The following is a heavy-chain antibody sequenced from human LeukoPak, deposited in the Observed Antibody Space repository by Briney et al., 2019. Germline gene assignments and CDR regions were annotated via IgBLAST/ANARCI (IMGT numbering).Heavy chain of an antibody. D-gene: IGHD2-15*01. Sequence: PSETLSLTCAVYGGSFSGYYWSWIRQPAGKGLEWIGRIYTSGSTNYNPSLKSRVTMSVDTSKNQFSLKLSSVTAADTAVYYCVKGYCSGGSCYGRFDPWGQGTLVTVSS. CDR1: GGSFSGYY. CDR3: VKGYCSGGSCYGRFDP. V-gene: IGHV4-59*10. CDR2: IYTSGST. J-gene: IGHJ5*02.